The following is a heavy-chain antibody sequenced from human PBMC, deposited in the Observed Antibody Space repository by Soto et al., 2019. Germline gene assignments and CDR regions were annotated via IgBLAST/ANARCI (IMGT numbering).Heavy chain of an antibody. CDR3: AKDTYYHDSSGYYIFDS. J-gene: IGHJ4*02. Sequence: QVQLVESGGGVVQPGRSLRLSCAASGFTFSSFGMHWVRQAPGKGLEWVAGISYDGSNKYYTDSVKGRFTISRDSSKNTLYLQMDSLSGEDAAVYYCAKDTYYHDSSGYYIFDSWGQGTLVTVSS. V-gene: IGHV3-30*18. D-gene: IGHD3-22*01. CDR2: ISYDGSNK. CDR1: GFTFSSFG.